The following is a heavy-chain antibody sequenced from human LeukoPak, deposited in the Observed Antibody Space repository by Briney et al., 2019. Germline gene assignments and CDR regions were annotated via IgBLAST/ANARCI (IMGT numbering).Heavy chain of an antibody. CDR3: AREKYSGTWDY. CDR2: FNPHSGGT. D-gene: IGHD2-15*01. CDR1: GYTFTNYY. Sequence: ASVKVSCKASGYTFTNYYLHWVRQAPGQGLEWMGWFNPHSGGTNYAQKFQGRVTVTRDTSISTAFMELSRLRSDDTAVYHCAREKYSGTWDYWGQGTLVTVSS. J-gene: IGHJ4*02. V-gene: IGHV1-2*02.